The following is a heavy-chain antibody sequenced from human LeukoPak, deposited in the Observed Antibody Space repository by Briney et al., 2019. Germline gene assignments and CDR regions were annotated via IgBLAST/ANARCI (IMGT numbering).Heavy chain of an antibody. V-gene: IGHV3-30*18. D-gene: IGHD3-16*01. J-gene: IGHJ6*02. CDR2: VSYDGTNK. Sequence: PGGSLRLSCVASGFTSSSYGMHWVRQAPGKGLEWVAVVSYDGTNKVYADSVKGRFTISRDKSKNTLFLEMNSLRAEDTAVYYCAKDRGGDYEFSYYYGMDVWGQGTTVTVSS. CDR3: AKDRGGDYEFSYYYGMDV. CDR1: GFTSSSYG.